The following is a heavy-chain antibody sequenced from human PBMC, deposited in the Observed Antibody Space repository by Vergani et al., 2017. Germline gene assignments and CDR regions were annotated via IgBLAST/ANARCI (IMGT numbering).Heavy chain of an antibody. CDR1: GGTFSSYA. Sequence: QVQLVQSGAEVKKPGSSVKVSCKASGGTFSSYAISWVRQAPGQGLEWMGRIIPILGIANYAQKFQGRVTITADKSTSTAYMELSSLRSEDTAVYYCARDQWSVVVVPAANGFDPWGQGTLVTVSS. CDR3: ARDQWSVVVVPAANGFDP. D-gene: IGHD2-2*01. CDR2: IIPILGIA. V-gene: IGHV1-69*04. J-gene: IGHJ5*02.